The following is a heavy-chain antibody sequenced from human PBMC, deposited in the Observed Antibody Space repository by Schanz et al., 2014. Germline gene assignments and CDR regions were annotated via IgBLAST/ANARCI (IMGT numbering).Heavy chain of an antibody. J-gene: IGHJ5*01. CDR3: AKQHIVRGVIYLNWFDS. D-gene: IGHD3-10*01. Sequence: EVQLVESGGGLVQPGGSLRLSCTASGFSVGNKYMNWVRQAPGKGLEWVSSISSGGGSTYYADSVKGRFTISRDNSKNTVHLQMNSLRAEDTAVYYCAKQHIVRGVIYLNWFDSWGQGTLVAVSA. V-gene: IGHV3-23*04. CDR1: GFSVGNKY. CDR2: ISSGGGST.